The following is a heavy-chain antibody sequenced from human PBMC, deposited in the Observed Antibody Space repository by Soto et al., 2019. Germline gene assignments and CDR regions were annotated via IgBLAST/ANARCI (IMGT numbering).Heavy chain of an antibody. V-gene: IGHV3-53*01. CDR1: GFSVSANY. CDR2: LYAGGAT. Sequence: EVQLVESGGGLIQPGGSLRLSCAASGFSVSANYMNWVHQAPGKGLQWVSLLYAGGATFYADSVKGPFTISRDSSKNTLYLQIDSLRVEDTAVYYCATRSTNDDGGPNDALDIWGQGTVVSVSS. CDR3: ATRSTNDDGGPNDALDI. J-gene: IGHJ3*02. D-gene: IGHD2-8*01.